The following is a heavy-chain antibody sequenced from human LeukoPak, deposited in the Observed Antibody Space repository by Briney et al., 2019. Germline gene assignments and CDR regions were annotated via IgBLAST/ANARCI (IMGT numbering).Heavy chain of an antibody. J-gene: IGHJ6*02. CDR1: GFTISSYY. D-gene: IGHD3-16*01. CDR2: ISSSSSTI. V-gene: IGHV3-48*02. CDR3: ARGGGLDV. Sequence: GGSLRLSCAASGFTISSYYMSWVRQAPGKGLEWVSYISSSSSTIYYADSVKGRFTISRDNAKNSLYLQTNSLRDEDTAVYYCARGGGLDVWGQGATVTVSS.